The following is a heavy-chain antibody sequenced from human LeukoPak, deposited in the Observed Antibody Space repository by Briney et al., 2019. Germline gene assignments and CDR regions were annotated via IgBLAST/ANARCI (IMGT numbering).Heavy chain of an antibody. V-gene: IGHV4-59*08. CDR3: ARGHRGSGYFDY. CDR1: DGSISNYY. CDR2: MYDRGST. Sequence: SETLSLTCTVSDGSISNYYWSWVRQPPGKGLEWIGYMYDRGSTNYNPSLKSRVTISADTSKNQFSLKLSSVTAADTAVYYCARGHRGSGYFDYWGQGTLVTVSS. D-gene: IGHD2-21*01. J-gene: IGHJ4*02.